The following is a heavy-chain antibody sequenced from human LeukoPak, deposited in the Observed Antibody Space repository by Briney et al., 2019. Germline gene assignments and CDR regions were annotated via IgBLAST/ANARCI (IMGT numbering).Heavy chain of an antibody. CDR2: ITYNGNT. D-gene: IGHD6-19*01. CDR1: GDPIGGHTFY. Sequence: SETLSLTCNVSGDPIGGHTFYWDWIRPPPGTGLEWIATITYNGNTFYNPSLRSRVALYIDMSKSQFSLHLSSVTAADTAVYYCARLTALAGHRGAFDIWGPGTLVTVSS. J-gene: IGHJ3*02. CDR3: ARLTALAGHRGAFDI. V-gene: IGHV4-39*01.